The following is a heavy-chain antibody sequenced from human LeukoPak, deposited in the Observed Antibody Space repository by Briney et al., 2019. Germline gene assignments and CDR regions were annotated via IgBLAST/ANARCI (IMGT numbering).Heavy chain of an antibody. D-gene: IGHD6-19*01. J-gene: IGHJ4*02. CDR1: GFTFSSYS. V-gene: IGHV3-48*01. CDR3: AKGGFGAAVAASFDY. CDR2: ISRSSSTI. Sequence: GGSLRLSCAASGFTFSSYSMNWVRQAPGKGLGWVSYISRSSSTIYYADSVKGRFTISRDNAKNSLYLQMNSLRAEDTAVYYCAKGGFGAAVAASFDYWGQGTLVTVSS.